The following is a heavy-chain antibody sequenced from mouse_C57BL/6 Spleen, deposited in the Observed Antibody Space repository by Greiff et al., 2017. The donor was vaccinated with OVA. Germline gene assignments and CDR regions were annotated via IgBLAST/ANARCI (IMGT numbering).Heavy chain of an antibody. J-gene: IGHJ2*01. CDR1: GYTFTSYW. CDR3: ARFDDGYYVPFDY. CDR2: INPSSGYT. V-gene: IGHV1-7*01. Sequence: QVQLKESGAELAKPGASVKLSCKASGYTFTSYWMHWVKQRPGQGLEWIGYINPSSGYTKYNQKFKDKATLTADKSSSTAYMQLSSLTYEDSAVYYCARFDDGYYVPFDYWGQGTTLTVSS. D-gene: IGHD2-3*01.